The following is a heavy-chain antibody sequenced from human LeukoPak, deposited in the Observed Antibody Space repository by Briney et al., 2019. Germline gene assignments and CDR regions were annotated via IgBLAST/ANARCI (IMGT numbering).Heavy chain of an antibody. V-gene: IGHV1-18*01. J-gene: IGHJ4*02. D-gene: IGHD5-12*01. CDR3: ARAGYSGYDDY. CDR2: ISAYNGNT. CDR1: GYTFTSYG. Sequence: ASVKVCCKASGYTFTSYGISWVRQAPGQGLEWMGWISAYNGNTNYAQKLQGRATMTTDTSTSTAYMELRSLRSDDTAGYYCARAGYSGYDDYWGQGTLVTVSS.